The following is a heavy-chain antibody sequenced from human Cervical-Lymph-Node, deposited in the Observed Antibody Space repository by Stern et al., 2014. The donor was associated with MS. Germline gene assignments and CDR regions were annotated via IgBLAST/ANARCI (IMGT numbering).Heavy chain of an antibody. V-gene: IGHV4-31*03. CDR1: GGSISSGGYY. J-gene: IGHJ4*02. CDR2: IYYSGST. CDR3: ARRGDSSGYYYN. Sequence: VQLVESGPGLGKPSQTLSLTCTVSGGSISSGGYYWSWIRQHQGKGREGIGYIYYSGSTYYNPSLKSRVTISVDTSKNQFSLKLSSVTAADTAVYYCARRGDSSGYYYNWGQGTLVTVSS. D-gene: IGHD3-22*01.